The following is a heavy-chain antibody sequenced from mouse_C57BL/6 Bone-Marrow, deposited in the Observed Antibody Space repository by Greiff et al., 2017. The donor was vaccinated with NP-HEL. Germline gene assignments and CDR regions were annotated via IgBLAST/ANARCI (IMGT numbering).Heavy chain of an antibody. CDR2: IDPETGGT. Sequence: LVESGAELVRPGASVTLSCKASGYTFTDYEMHWVKQTPVHGLEWIGAIDPETGGTAYNQKFKGKAILTADKSSSTAYMELRSLTSEDSAVYYCTRWDGYYERVYAMDYWGQGTSVTVSS. CDR3: TRWDGYYERVYAMDY. D-gene: IGHD2-3*01. J-gene: IGHJ4*01. V-gene: IGHV1-15*01. CDR1: GYTFTDYE.